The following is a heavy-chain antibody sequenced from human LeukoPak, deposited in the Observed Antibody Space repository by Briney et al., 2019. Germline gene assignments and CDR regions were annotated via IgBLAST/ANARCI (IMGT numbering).Heavy chain of an antibody. CDR3: ARAYDSHFDY. D-gene: IGHD5-12*01. CDR1: GFTFSDSA. CDR2: ISGSGGST. V-gene: IGHV3-23*01. J-gene: IGHJ4*02. Sequence: PGESLRLSCAASGFTFSDSAMNWVRQAPGKGLEWVSSISGSGGSTYYADSVKGRFTISRDDAKNTLYLQMNSLRAEDTAVYYCARAYDSHFDYWGQGALVTVSS.